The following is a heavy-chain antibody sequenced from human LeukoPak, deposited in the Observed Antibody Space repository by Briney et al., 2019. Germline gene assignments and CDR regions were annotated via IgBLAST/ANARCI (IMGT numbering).Heavy chain of an antibody. J-gene: IGHJ3*02. CDR1: GGSISSSSYY. Sequence: SETLSLTCTVSGGSISSSSYYWGWIRQPPGKGLEWIGSIYYSGSTYYNPSLKSRVTISVDTSKNQFSLKLSPVTAADTAVYYCARDRDIVVVPAATEGGAFDIWGQGTMVTVSS. CDR2: IYYSGST. V-gene: IGHV4-39*07. CDR3: ARDRDIVVVPAATEGGAFDI. D-gene: IGHD2-2*01.